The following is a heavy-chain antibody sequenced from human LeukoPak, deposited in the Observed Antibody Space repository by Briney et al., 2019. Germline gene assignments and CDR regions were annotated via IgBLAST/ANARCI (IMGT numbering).Heavy chain of an antibody. D-gene: IGHD3/OR15-3a*01. J-gene: IGHJ5*02. CDR2: IYHSGST. CDR3: ARDVDWINNWFDP. Sequence: SETLSLTCTVSGYSISSGYYWGWIRQPPGKGLEWIGSIYHSGSTYYNPSLKSRVTISVDTSKNQFSLKLSSVTAADMAVYYCARDVDWINNWFDPWGQGTLVTVSS. CDR1: GYSISSGYY. V-gene: IGHV4-38-2*02.